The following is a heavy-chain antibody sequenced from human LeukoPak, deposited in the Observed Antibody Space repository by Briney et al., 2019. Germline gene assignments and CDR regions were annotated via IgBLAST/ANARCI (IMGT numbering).Heavy chain of an antibody. D-gene: IGHD3-10*01. CDR2: ISSSSSYI. J-gene: IGHJ3*02. V-gene: IGHV3-21*01. CDR3: ARDPPPLWFGEFDAFDI. Sequence: GGSLRLSCAASGFTFSSYSMNWVRQAAGKGLEWVSSISSSSSYIYYADSVKGRFTISRDNAKNSLYLQMNSLRAGDTAVYYCARDPPPLWFGEFDAFDIWGQGTMVTVSS. CDR1: GFTFSSYS.